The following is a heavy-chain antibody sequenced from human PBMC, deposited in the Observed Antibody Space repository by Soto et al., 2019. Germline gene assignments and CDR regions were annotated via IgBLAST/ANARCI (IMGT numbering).Heavy chain of an antibody. Sequence: SETLSLTCTVSGGSISSGGYYWSWIRQHPGKGLEWIGYIYYSGSTNYNPSLKSRVTISVDTSKNQFSLKLSSVTAADTAVYYCARAGYSGYDPGSYYGMDVWGQGTTVTVSS. CDR1: GGSISSGGYY. CDR2: IYYSGST. J-gene: IGHJ6*02. V-gene: IGHV4-61*08. D-gene: IGHD5-12*01. CDR3: ARAGYSGYDPGSYYGMDV.